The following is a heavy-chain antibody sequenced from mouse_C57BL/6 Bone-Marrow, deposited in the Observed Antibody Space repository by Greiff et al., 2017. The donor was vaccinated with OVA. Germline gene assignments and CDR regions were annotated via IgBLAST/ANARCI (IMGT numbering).Heavy chain of an antibody. CDR3: EREVLSYGSSGYAMDY. CDR1: GYTFTSYW. J-gene: IGHJ4*01. V-gene: IGHV1-72*01. CDR2: IDPYSGGT. D-gene: IGHD1-1*01. Sequence: VQLQQPGAELVKPGASVKLSCKASGYTFTSYWMHWVKQRPGRGLEWIGRIDPYSGGTKYNEKFKSKATLTVDKPSSTAYMQLSSLTSEDSAVYYCEREVLSYGSSGYAMDYWGQGTSVTVSS.